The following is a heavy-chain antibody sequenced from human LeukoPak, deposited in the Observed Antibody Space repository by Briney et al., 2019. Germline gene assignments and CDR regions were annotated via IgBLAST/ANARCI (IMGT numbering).Heavy chain of an antibody. J-gene: IGHJ5*02. D-gene: IGHD1-26*01. CDR1: GFTFSSYA. Sequence: PGGSLRLSCAASGFTFSSYAMSWVRQAPGKGLEWVSAISGSGGSTYYPDSVKGRFTISRDNSKNTLYMQMDSLRDEDTEVYYCAKRLVGARRGNWFDPWGQGTLVTVSS. CDR2: ISGSGGST. V-gene: IGHV3-23*01. CDR3: AKRLVGARRGNWFDP.